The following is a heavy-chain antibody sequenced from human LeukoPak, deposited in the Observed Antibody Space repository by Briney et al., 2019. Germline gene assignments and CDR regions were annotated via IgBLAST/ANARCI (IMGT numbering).Heavy chain of an antibody. Sequence: SQTLSLTCTVSGGSISSGSYYWSWIRQPAGKGLEWIGRIYTSGSTNYNPSLKSRVTISVDTSKNQFSLKLSSVTAADTAVYYCARQGIQIAAAGLYYFDYWGQGTLVTVSS. J-gene: IGHJ4*02. V-gene: IGHV4-61*02. D-gene: IGHD6-13*01. CDR2: IYTSGST. CDR3: ARQGIQIAAAGLYYFDY. CDR1: GGSISSGSYY.